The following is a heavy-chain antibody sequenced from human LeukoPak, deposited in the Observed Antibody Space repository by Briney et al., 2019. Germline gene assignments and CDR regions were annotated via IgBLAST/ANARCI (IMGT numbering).Heavy chain of an antibody. V-gene: IGHV4-39*01. J-gene: IGHJ3*02. CDR2: IDYSGSP. Sequence: ASETLSLTCTVSGGSVSNSNYCWGLIRQPPGKELEWIGSIDYSGSPLYNPSLKSRVTISVDTPKNQFSLKLSSVTAADTAVYYCARPLDCNYGGTAFDIWGQGTMVTVSS. CDR1: GGSVSNSNYC. D-gene: IGHD4-23*01. CDR3: ARPLDCNYGGTAFDI.